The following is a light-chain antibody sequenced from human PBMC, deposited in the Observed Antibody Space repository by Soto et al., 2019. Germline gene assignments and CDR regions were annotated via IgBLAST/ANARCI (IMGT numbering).Light chain of an antibody. V-gene: IGKV3-20*01. J-gene: IGKJ5*01. CDR3: QQYGSSSPST. CDR1: HSVTINY. Sequence: EIVLTQSPGTLSLSPGDRATLSCRASHSVTINYLAWYQQKPGQAPRLLIFNVSSRPTGVPDRFSGSGSGTDFALTISRLEPEDFALYYCQQYGSSSPSTFGQGTRLEIK. CDR2: NVS.